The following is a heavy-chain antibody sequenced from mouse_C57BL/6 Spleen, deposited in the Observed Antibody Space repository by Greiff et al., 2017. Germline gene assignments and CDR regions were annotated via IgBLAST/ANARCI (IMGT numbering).Heavy chain of an antibody. CDR1: GYAFTNYL. Sequence: QVQLKQSGAELVRPGTSVQVSCKASGYAFTNYLIEWVKQRPGQGLEWIGVINPGSGGTNYNEKFKGKATLTADKSSSTAYMQLSSLTSEDSAVYFCARWGYSNYYFDYWGQGTTLTVSS. V-gene: IGHV1-54*01. J-gene: IGHJ2*01. CDR3: ARWGYSNYYFDY. CDR2: INPGSGGT. D-gene: IGHD2-5*01.